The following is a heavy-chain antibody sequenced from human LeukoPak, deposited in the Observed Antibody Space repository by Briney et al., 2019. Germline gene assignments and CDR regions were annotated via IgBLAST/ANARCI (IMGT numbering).Heavy chain of an antibody. CDR1: GATFSSYA. CDR2: IIPIFGTA. CDR3: ARTGGNWDDAFDI. J-gene: IGHJ3*02. V-gene: IGHV1-69*13. Sequence: SVKVSCKASGATFSSYAISWVRQAPGQGLEWMGGIIPIFGTANYAQKCQGRVTITADESTSTAYMELSSLRSEDTAVYYCARTGGNWDDAFDIWGQGTIVTVSS. D-gene: IGHD7-27*01.